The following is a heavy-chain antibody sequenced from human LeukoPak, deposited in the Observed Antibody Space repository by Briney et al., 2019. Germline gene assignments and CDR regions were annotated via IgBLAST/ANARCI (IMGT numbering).Heavy chain of an antibody. CDR1: GGSISSGSYY. Sequence: SETLSLTCTVSGGSISSGSYYWSWIRQPAGKGQEWIGRIYTSGSTNYNPSLKSRVTISVDTSKNQFSLKLSSVTAADTAVYYCAREASTSCYLDVWGKGTTVTVSS. CDR3: AREASTSCYLDV. V-gene: IGHV4-61*02. CDR2: IYTSGST. D-gene: IGHD2-2*01. J-gene: IGHJ6*04.